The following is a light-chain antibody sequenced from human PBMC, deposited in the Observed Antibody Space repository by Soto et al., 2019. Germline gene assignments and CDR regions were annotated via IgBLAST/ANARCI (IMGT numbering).Light chain of an antibody. Sequence: QSALTQPASVSGSPGQSITISCTGTSSDVGGYDYVSWYQHHPGRAPKLMIYEVSHRPSGVSNRFSGSKSGNTASLIISGLQAEDEADYYCSSHTSSSDMVFGGGTKVTVL. CDR2: EVS. J-gene: IGLJ3*02. CDR1: SSDVGGYDY. V-gene: IGLV2-14*01. CDR3: SSHTSSSDMV.